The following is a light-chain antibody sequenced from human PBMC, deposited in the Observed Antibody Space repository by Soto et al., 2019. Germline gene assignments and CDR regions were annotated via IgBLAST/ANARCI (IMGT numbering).Light chain of an antibody. CDR3: LQSNSFPLT. Sequence: IQMTQSPSSVSASVGDGVTISCRASQSIASWLAWYQQRPGKAPRLLIYAASRLQRGVPSRFSGSESGTDFTLTISNLQPEDFATYYCLQSNSFPLTFGGGTKVAIK. J-gene: IGKJ4*01. CDR1: QSIASW. V-gene: IGKV1-12*01. CDR2: AAS.